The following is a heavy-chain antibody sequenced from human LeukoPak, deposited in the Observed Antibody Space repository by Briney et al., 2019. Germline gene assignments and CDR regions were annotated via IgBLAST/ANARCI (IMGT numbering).Heavy chain of an antibody. CDR2: ISSSGGGETI. CDR1: GXAFSTYE. V-gene: IGHV3-48*03. CDR3: ARVGYHYGMDV. J-gene: IGHJ6*02. Sequence: GGSLRLSCAASGXAFSTYELNWVRQAPGKGLEWVSYISSSGGGETIYYADSVKGRFAISRDNARNSLYLQMNSLRAEDTAVYYCARVGYHYGMDVWGQGTTVTVSS.